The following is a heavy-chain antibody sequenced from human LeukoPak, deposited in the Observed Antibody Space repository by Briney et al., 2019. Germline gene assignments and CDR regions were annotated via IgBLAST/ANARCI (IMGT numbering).Heavy chain of an antibody. D-gene: IGHD4-17*01. V-gene: IGHV4-61*01. J-gene: IGHJ4*02. CDR1: GGSISSGSYY. CDR3: ARATARASHFDY. CDR2: IYYSGST. Sequence: SQTLSLTCTVSGGSISSGSYYWSWIRQPPGKGLEWIGYIYYSGSTNYNPSLKSRVTISVDTSKNQFSLKLSSVTAADTAVYYCARATARASHFDYWGQGTLVTVSS.